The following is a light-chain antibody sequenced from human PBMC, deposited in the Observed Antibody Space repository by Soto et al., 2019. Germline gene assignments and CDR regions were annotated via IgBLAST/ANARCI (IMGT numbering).Light chain of an antibody. CDR3: QQSYSAPYT. CDR1: QSIRNY. CDR2: AAS. Sequence: DIQMTQSPSSLSASVGDRVTITCRASQSIRNYLNWYQQKPGQAPKLLIYAASSLQSGVPSRFSGSGAGTDFTLTVSSLQPEDFATYYCQQSYSAPYTLGQGTKLEIK. V-gene: IGKV1-39*01. J-gene: IGKJ2*01.